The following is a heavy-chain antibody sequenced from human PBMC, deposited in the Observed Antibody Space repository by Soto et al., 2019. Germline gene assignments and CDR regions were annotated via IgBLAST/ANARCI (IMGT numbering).Heavy chain of an antibody. V-gene: IGHV4-61*01. CDR1: GGSVSSGSYY. D-gene: IGHD6-13*01. CDR2: IYYSGST. J-gene: IGHJ4*02. Sequence: KPSETLSLTCTVSGGSVSSGSYYWSWIRQPPGKGLEWIGYIYYSGSTNYNPSLKSRVTISVDTSKNQFSLKLSSVPAADTAVYYCARGGFYSSSWYRPFDYWGQGTLVTVSS. CDR3: ARGGFYSSSWYRPFDY.